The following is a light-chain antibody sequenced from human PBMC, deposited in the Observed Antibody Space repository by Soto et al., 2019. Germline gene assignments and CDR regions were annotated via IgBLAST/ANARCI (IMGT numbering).Light chain of an antibody. Sequence: PGERATVSCRASQTVSSSYLAWYQQKPGQAPRLLIYGASSRATGIPDRFSGSGSGTDFTLTISRLEPEDFAVYYCQQYGSSPWTFGQGTKVDIK. J-gene: IGKJ1*01. V-gene: IGKV3-20*01. CDR3: QQYGSSPWT. CDR1: QTVSSSY. CDR2: GAS.